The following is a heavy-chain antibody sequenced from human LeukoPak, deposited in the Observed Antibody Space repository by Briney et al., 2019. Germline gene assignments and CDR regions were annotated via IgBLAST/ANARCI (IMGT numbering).Heavy chain of an antibody. Sequence: SETLSLTCTVSGGSISSYYWSWIRQPPGKGLEWIGYIYYSGSTYYNPSLKSRVTISVDTSKNQFSLKLSSVTAADTAVYYCARDSGSGGPRGWKNWGQGTLVTVSS. CDR3: ARDSGSGGPRGWKN. D-gene: IGHD6-25*01. CDR1: GGSISSYY. J-gene: IGHJ4*02. CDR2: IYYSGST. V-gene: IGHV4-59*12.